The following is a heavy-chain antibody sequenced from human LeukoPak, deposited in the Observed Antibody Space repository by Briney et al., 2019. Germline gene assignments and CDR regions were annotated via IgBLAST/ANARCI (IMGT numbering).Heavy chain of an antibody. D-gene: IGHD3-16*02. CDR2: INPSGGST. V-gene: IGHV1-46*01. CDR3: ARVAYDYVWGSYRSPFYYFDY. J-gene: IGHJ4*02. CDR1: GYTFTSYA. Sequence: ASVKVSCKASGYTFTSYAMNWVRQAPGQGLEWMGIINPSGGSTSYAQKFQGRVTMTRDMSTSTVYMELSSLRSEDTAVYYCARVAYDYVWGSYRSPFYYFDYWGQGTLVTVSS.